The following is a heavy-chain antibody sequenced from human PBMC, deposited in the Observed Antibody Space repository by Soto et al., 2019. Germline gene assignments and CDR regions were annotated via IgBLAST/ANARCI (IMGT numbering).Heavy chain of an antibody. CDR1: GFTFTSSA. D-gene: IGHD4-17*01. V-gene: IGHV1-58*02. Sequence: SVKVSCKASGFTFTSSAMQWVRQARGQRLEWIGWIVVGSGNTNYAQKFQERVTITRDMSTSTAYMELSSLRSEDTAVYYCAALGVYGDYNYFDYWGQGTLVTVSS. J-gene: IGHJ4*02. CDR2: IVVGSGNT. CDR3: AALGVYGDYNYFDY.